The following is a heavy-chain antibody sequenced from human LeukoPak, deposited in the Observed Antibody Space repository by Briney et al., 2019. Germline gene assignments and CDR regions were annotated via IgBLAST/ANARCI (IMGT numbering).Heavy chain of an antibody. CDR1: GFTFSNYA. D-gene: IGHD1-7*01. J-gene: IGHJ4*02. Sequence: GASLRLSCVASGFTFSNYAMNWVRQAPGKGLEWVSGITGGGDVTYYTDSVKGRFTISRDNSKNTLYLQMNSLRVEDTAVYYCAKGLGWNSRRGWAYYFDFWGQGTLVTVSS. CDR2: ITGGGDVT. V-gene: IGHV3-23*01. CDR3: AKGLGWNSRRGWAYYFDF.